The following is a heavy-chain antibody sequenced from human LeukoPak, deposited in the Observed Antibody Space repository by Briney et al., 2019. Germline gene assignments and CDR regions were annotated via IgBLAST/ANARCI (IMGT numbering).Heavy chain of an antibody. Sequence: PGGSLRLSCAASGFTFSSYGMHWVRQAPGKGLEWVAVIWYDGSNTYYADSVKGRFTISRDNSKDTLFLQLNSLRAEDTAVYYCASQGPEGTSGRYWGQGTLVTVSS. D-gene: IGHD6-19*01. CDR2: IWYDGSNT. J-gene: IGHJ4*02. CDR3: ASQGPEGTSGRY. CDR1: GFTFSSYG. V-gene: IGHV3-33*01.